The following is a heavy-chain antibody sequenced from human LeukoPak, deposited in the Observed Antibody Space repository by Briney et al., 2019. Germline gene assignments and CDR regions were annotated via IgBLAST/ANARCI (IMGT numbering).Heavy chain of an antibody. CDR3: VTAWVRQQRDF. V-gene: IGHV3-7*01. CDR1: GFSFKDYW. J-gene: IGHJ4*02. D-gene: IGHD3-10*01. Sequence: GGSLRLSCAASGFSFKDYWMSWVRQAPGKGLEWVADIEPDGSGKTYVDSVKGRFSISRDNAQQSLYLQMDTLTAEDTAVYYCVTAWVRQQRDFWGQGILVTVSP. CDR2: IEPDGSGK.